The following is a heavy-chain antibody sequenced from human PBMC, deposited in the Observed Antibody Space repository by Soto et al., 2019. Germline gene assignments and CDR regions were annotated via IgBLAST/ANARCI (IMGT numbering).Heavy chain of an antibody. D-gene: IGHD6-19*01. CDR3: ARPLAADGAVAVPADY. J-gene: IGHJ4*02. CDR1: GYNFAYHW. CDR2: IDPSDSQR. V-gene: IGHV5-10-1*03. Sequence: EVQLVQSGPEVKKPGESLKISCKASGYNFAYHWINWVRQMPGKGLEWMGRIDPSDSQRNYSPSFEGHVTISADKSLATVYLQWASLKASDTAIYYCARPLAADGAVAVPADYWGQGTLVTVFS.